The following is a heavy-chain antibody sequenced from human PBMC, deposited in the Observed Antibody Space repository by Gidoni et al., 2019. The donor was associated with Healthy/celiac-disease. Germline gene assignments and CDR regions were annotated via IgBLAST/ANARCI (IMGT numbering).Heavy chain of an antibody. CDR2: ISSSSSTI. CDR3: ARVERPRGAVAVRGYY. J-gene: IGHJ4*02. D-gene: IGHD6-19*01. CDR1: GFTFRSYS. V-gene: IGHV3-48*01. Sequence: EVQLVESGGGLVQPGGSLRLSCAASGFTFRSYSMNWVRQAPGKGLEWVSYISSSSSTIYYADSVKGRFTISRDNAKNSLYLQMNSLRAEDTAVYYCARVERPRGAVAVRGYYWGQGTLVTVSS.